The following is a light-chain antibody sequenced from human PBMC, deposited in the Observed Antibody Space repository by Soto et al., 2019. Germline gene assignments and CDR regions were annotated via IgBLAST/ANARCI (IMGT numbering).Light chain of an antibody. Sequence: DIQMTQSPSTLSASVGDRVSITCRASQSISNWLAWYQQKPGKVPKLLIYDASSLESGVPSRFRGSGSGTEFTLTISGLQPDDFATYYCQRYNSYSRTFGQGTKVDIK. CDR1: QSISNW. CDR2: DAS. V-gene: IGKV1-5*01. J-gene: IGKJ1*01. CDR3: QRYNSYSRT.